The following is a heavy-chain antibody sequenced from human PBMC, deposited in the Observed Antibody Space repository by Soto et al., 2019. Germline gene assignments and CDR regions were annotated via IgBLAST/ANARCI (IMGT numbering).Heavy chain of an antibody. D-gene: IGHD6-13*01. Sequence: EVQLVESGGGLVQPGGSLRLSCAASGFTVSSNYMSWVRQAPGKGLEWVSVIYSGGSTYYADSVKGRFTISRDNSKNTLYLQMNSLRAEDTAVYYCARDDPVAVYSNQDDYWGQGTLVTVSS. J-gene: IGHJ4*02. CDR1: GFTVSSNY. V-gene: IGHV3-66*01. CDR3: ARDDPVAVYSNQDDY. CDR2: IYSGGST.